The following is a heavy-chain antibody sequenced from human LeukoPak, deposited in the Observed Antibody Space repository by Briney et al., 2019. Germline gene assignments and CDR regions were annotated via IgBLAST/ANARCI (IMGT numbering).Heavy chain of an antibody. D-gene: IGHD6-13*01. CDR2: MHYSGTT. CDR3: AATDIAAAGTWLDP. V-gene: IGHV4-59*01. J-gene: IGHJ5*02. Sequence: SETLSLTCTVSGGSISSYYWSWIRQPPGKGLEWLGYMHYSGTTNYNPALKSRVTISVDTSKNQFSLKLSSVTAADTAVYYCAATDIAAAGTWLDPWGQGTLVTVSS. CDR1: GGSISSYY.